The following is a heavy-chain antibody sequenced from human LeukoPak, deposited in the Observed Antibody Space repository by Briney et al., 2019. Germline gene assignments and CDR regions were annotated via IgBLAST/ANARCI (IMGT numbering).Heavy chain of an antibody. V-gene: IGHV3-74*01. J-gene: IGHJ4*02. Sequence: AGSLTLSCAASGLTFCSYWRHWLGQAPGKELVWVSRINTDGSTTNYADSVKGRFTITRDNAENTLYLQMHSLRAEDTAVYYCARGSPAAVWGQGALVTVSS. CDR3: ARGSPAAV. CDR1: GLTFCSYW. CDR2: INTDGSTT. D-gene: IGHD6-25*01.